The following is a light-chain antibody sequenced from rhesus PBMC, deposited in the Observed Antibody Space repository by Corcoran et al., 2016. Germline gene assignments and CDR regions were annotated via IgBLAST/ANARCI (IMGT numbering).Light chain of an antibody. Sequence: EIVMTQSPATLSLSPGERATLSCRASQSVSSSLAWYQQKPGQAPKLLLYGAASRATGIPDRFSGMGSGTEFTLTISSLEPEDVGVYYCQQDYSWPYSFGQGTKVEIK. J-gene: IGKJ2*01. CDR2: GAA. CDR1: QSVSSS. V-gene: IGKV3-42*01. CDR3: QQDYSWPYS.